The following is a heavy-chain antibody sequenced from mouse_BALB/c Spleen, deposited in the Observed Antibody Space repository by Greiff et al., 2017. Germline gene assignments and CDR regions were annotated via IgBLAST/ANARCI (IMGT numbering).Heavy chain of an antibody. V-gene: IGHV5-17*02. CDR2: ISSGSSTI. J-gene: IGHJ2*01. CDR3: ARGKTYFDY. Sequence: EVQGVESGGGLVQPGGSRKLSCAASGFTFSSFGMHWVRQAPEKGLEWVAYISSGSSTIYYADTVTGRFTISRENAKNTLYLEMSSLRSEDTAMYYCARGKTYFDYWGQGTTLTVSS. CDR1: GFTFSSFG.